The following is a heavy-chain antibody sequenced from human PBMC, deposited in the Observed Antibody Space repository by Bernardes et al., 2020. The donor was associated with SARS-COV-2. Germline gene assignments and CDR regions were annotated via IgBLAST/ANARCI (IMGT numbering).Heavy chain of an antibody. D-gene: IGHD6-13*01. Sequence: GGSLRLSCAASGFTFSSYAMSWVRQAPGKGLEWVSGFSGSGGSTYYADSVKGRFTISRDNSKNTLYLQMNSLRAEDTAVYFCAKVGIAGFDYWGQRTLVTVSS. CDR2: FSGSGGST. CDR3: AKVGIAGFDY. J-gene: IGHJ4*02. V-gene: IGHV3-23*01. CDR1: GFTFSSYA.